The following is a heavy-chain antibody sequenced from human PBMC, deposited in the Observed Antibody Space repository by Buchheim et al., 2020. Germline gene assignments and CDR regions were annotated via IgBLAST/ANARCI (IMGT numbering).Heavy chain of an antibody. CDR3: ARAYYDFWSGYYYSRWFDL. J-gene: IGHJ5*02. V-gene: IGHV4-31*03. CDR1: GGSISSGGYY. CDR2: IYYSGST. D-gene: IGHD3-3*01. Sequence: QVQLQESGPGLVKPSQTLSLTCTVSGGSISSGGYYWSWIRQHPGKGLEWIGYIYYSGSTHYNPSLKSRVTLLADPSKNQFSLKLSSVTAADTAVYYCARAYYDFWSGYYYSRWFDLWGQGTL.